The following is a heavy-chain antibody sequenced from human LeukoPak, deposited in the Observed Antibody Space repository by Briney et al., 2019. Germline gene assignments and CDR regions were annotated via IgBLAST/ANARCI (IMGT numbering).Heavy chain of an antibody. CDR1: GYTFTSYG. CDR2: ISAYNGNT. Sequence: GASVKVSCKASGYTFTSYGISWVRQAPGQGLEWMGWISAYNGNTNYAQKLQCRVTMTTDTSTSTAYMELRSLRSDDTAVYYCARDRGDGIAVAGTLRYNWFDPWGQGTLVTVSS. V-gene: IGHV1-18*01. J-gene: IGHJ5*02. CDR3: ARDRGDGIAVAGTLRYNWFDP. D-gene: IGHD6-19*01.